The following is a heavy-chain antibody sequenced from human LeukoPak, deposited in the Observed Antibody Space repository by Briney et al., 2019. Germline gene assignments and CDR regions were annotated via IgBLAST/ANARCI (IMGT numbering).Heavy chain of an antibody. V-gene: IGHV1-2*02. CDR2: INPNSGGT. D-gene: IGHD3-22*01. CDR1: GYTFTGYY. CDR3: ARGPPPPDYDSSGYYGPLYYYGMDV. Sequence: ASVKVSCKASGYTFTGYYMHWVRQAPGQGLEWMGWINPNSGGTNYAQKFQGRVTMTRDTSISTAYMELSRLRSDDTAVYYCARGPPPPDYDSSGYYGPLYYYGMDVWGQGTTVTVSS. J-gene: IGHJ6*02.